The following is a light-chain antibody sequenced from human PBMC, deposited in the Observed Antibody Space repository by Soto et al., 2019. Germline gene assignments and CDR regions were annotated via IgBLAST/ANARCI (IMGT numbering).Light chain of an antibody. J-gene: IGKJ1*01. CDR3: QQYNNYWT. V-gene: IGKV1-5*03. CDR1: QSLSSR. Sequence: DIQMTQSPSTLSASVGDRVTITCRASQSLSSRLAWYQQKPGKAPKVLIYKAYSLESGIPSRFSGSGSGTEFTLTISSLQPDDFASYYCQQYNNYWTFGQGTKVEIK. CDR2: KAY.